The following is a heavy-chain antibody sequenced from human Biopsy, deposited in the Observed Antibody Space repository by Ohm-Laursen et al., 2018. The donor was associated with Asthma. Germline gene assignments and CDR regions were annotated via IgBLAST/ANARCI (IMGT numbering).Heavy chain of an antibody. D-gene: IGHD3-10*01. J-gene: IGHJ6*02. CDR1: GYTFNSAG. CDR2: ISVYNGNT. V-gene: IGHV1-18*01. Sequence: ASVKVSCKISGYTFNSAGITWVRQAPGQGLEWMGWISVYNGNTKVAQKLQDRVTMITDTSTSTAYMELRSLRSDDTAVYFCARAVDYSHYYGINVWGQGTTVTVS. CDR3: ARAVDYSHYYGINV.